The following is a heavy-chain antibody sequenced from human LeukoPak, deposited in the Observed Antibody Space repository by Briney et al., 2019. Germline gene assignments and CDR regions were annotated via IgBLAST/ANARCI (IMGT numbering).Heavy chain of an antibody. D-gene: IGHD3-10*01. Sequence: GRSLRLSCAASGFTFSSYGMHWVRQAPGKGLEWVAVISYDGSNKYYADSVKGRFTISRDNSKNTLYLQMNSLRAEDTAVYYCAKDSAGYYYGSGSYFYWGQGTLVTVSS. CDR2: ISYDGSNK. CDR3: AKDSAGYYYGSGSYFY. J-gene: IGHJ4*02. V-gene: IGHV3-30*18. CDR1: GFTFSSYG.